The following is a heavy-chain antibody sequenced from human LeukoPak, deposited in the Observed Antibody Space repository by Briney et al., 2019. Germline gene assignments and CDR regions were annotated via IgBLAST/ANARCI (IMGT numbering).Heavy chain of an antibody. CDR1: GGSISSYY. CDR3: ARSPYGMDV. V-gene: IGHV4-59*01. CDR2: IYFSGST. J-gene: IGHJ6*02. Sequence: SETLSLTCTVSGGSISSYYWTWIRQPPGKGLEWIGYIYFSGSTNYNPSLKSRVTISVDTSKNQFSLKLSSVTAADTAVYYCARSPYGMDVWGQGTTVTVSS.